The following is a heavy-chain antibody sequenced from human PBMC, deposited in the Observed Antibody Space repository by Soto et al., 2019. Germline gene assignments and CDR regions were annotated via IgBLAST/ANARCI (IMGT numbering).Heavy chain of an antibody. J-gene: IGHJ6*02. V-gene: IGHV3-33*01. Sequence: QVQLVESGGGVVQPGRSLRLSCAASGFTFSSYGMHWVRQAPGKGLEWVAVIWYDGSNKYYADSVKGRFTISRDNSKNTLYLQMDSLRAEDTAVYYCARGYSSSWRYYYGMDVWGQGTTVTVSS. CDR3: ARGYSSSWRYYYGMDV. CDR1: GFTFSSYG. D-gene: IGHD6-6*01. CDR2: IWYDGSNK.